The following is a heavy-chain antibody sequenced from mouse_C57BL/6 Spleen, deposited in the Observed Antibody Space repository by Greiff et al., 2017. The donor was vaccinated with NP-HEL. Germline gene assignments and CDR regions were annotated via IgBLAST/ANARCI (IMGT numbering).Heavy chain of an antibody. CDR2: IWTGGGT. CDR3: ARGITTVLAWYFDV. CDR1: GFSLTSYA. J-gene: IGHJ1*03. D-gene: IGHD1-1*01. Sequence: VMLVESGPGLVAPSQSLSITCTVSGFSLTSYAISWVRQPPGKGLEWLGVIWTGGGTNYNSALKSRLSISKDNSKSQVFLKMNSLQTDDTARYYCARGITTVLAWYFDVWGTGTTVTVSS. V-gene: IGHV2-9-1*01.